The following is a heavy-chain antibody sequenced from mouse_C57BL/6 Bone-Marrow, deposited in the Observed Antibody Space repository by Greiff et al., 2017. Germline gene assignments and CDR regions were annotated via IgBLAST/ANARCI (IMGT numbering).Heavy chain of an antibody. CDR2: ISYSGST. CDR3: ASRRSYWAYFDY. D-gene: IGHD1-1*01. V-gene: IGHV3-8*01. Sequence: VQLQQSGPGLSNPSQTLSLSWSVTGYSSTSDYWNWIRKSPGNKLEYMGYISYSGSTYYNPSLKSRISITRDTSKNQYYLQLNSVTTEDTATYYCASRRSYWAYFDYWSEGTTLTVSS. J-gene: IGHJ2*01. CDR1: GYSSTSDY.